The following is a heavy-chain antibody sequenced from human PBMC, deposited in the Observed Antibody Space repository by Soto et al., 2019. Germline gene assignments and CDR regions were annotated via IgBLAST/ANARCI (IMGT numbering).Heavy chain of an antibody. CDR3: ARYRREAVAGYTLDN. D-gene: IGHD6-13*01. CDR2: VYNSGST. Sequence: SETLSLTCTVSGGSISSNYWTWIRRPPGKGLEWIGYVYNSGSTNYNPSLKSRVTISEDTSKSQFSLKVNSMTAADTAVYYCARYRREAVAGYTLDNWGQGILVTVSS. V-gene: IGHV4-59*01. J-gene: IGHJ4*02. CDR1: GGSISSNY.